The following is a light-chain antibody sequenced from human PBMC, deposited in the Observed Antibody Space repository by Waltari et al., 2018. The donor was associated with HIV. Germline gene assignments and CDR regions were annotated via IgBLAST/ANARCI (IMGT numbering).Light chain of an antibody. V-gene: IGKV3-20*01. CDR1: QSVSNSH. J-gene: IGKJ2*01. CDR2: GAS. CDR3: QQYGTSPYT. Sequence: PGKRATLSCSDSQSVSNSHLAWYQQTPGLPPRLLIYGASSRATGTPDRCGGSGSGTDCNLTISRLEPEDFAVYYCQQYGTSPYTCGQGTKLEIK.